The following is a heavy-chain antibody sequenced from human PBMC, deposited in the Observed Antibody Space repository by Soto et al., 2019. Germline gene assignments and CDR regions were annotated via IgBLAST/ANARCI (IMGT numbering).Heavy chain of an antibody. D-gene: IGHD1-26*01. CDR1: GYTFTTYG. CDR3: ARDHGGSYQADSFDP. V-gene: IGHV1-18*01. CDR2: ISPYDGDT. Sequence: QVQLVQSGVEVKKPGASVKGSCKASGYTFTTYGISWVRQAPGQGLEWMGWISPYDGDTNYADTLQGRVTLTTDTSTTTAYMELRSLRSDDTAMYYCARDHGGSYQADSFDPWGQGTLVIVSS. J-gene: IGHJ5*02.